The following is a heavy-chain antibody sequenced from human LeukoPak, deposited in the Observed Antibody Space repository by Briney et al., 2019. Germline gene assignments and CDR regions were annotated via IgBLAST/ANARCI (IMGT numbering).Heavy chain of an antibody. J-gene: IGHJ4*02. CDR2: IKEDGSEK. Sequence: GGSLRLSCAASGLTFSSSWMTWVRQTPGKGLEWVANIKEDGSEKYYVDSVKGRFTISRDNAKNSVYLQMNSLRAEDTALYYCAKDKAPLYSGYDWDLDFWGQGTMVTVSS. CDR1: GLTFSSSW. V-gene: IGHV3-7*03. CDR3: AKDKAPLYSGYDWDLDF. D-gene: IGHD5-12*01.